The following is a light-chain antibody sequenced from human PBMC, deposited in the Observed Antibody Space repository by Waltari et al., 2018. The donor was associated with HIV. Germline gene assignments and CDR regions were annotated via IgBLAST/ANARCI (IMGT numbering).Light chain of an antibody. CDR3: GTWDSSLNTPV. J-gene: IGLJ2*01. Sequence: VSAAPGRSVTITCSGSTSNIETNYVSWYQQIPGTAPKLLIYDNNKRPSGIPERFSGSKSATSATLGITGLQTGDEAEYFCGTWDSSLNTPVFGGGSRLTVL. CDR2: DNN. V-gene: IGLV1-51*01. CDR1: TSNIETNY.